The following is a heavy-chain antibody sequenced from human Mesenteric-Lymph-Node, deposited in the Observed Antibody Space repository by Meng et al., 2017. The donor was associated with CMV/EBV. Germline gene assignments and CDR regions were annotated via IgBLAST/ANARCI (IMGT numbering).Heavy chain of an antibody. J-gene: IGHJ4*02. D-gene: IGHD2-15*01. Sequence: GESLKISCAASGFTGSSNYMSWVRQAPGKGLEWVGVIYGASTTYYADSVKGRFTISRDNSKKTLYLQMNSLRAEDTALYYCVVGHDSRKVAYWGQGTLVTVSS. CDR3: VVGHDSRKVAY. CDR1: GFTGSSNY. V-gene: IGHV3-53*01. CDR2: IYGASTT.